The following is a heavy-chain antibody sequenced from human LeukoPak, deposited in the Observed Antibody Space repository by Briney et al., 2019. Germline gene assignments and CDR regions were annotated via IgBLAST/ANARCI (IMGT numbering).Heavy chain of an antibody. CDR3: ARGYYDFWSGYRYYFDY. V-gene: IGHV4-59*01. CDR2: IYYSGST. CDR1: GGSISSYY. D-gene: IGHD3-3*01. J-gene: IGHJ4*02. Sequence: SSETLSLTCTVSGGSISSYYWSWIRQPPGKGLEWIGYIYYSGSTNYNPSLKSRVTISVDTSKNQFSLKLSSVTAADTAVYYCARGYYDFWSGYRYYFDYWGQGTLVTVSS.